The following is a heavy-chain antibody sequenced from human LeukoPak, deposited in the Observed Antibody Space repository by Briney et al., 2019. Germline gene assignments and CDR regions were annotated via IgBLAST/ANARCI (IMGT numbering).Heavy chain of an antibody. D-gene: IGHD1-26*01. CDR1: GFTFSGYP. CDR2: ISYDGSNK. CDR3: AKKAQYNGNYPLDY. Sequence: PGGSLRLSCAASGFTFSGYPIHWVRQAPGKGLEWVAVISYDGSNKYYADSVKGRFTISRDNSKNTLYLQMNSLRAEDTALYFCAKKAQYNGNYPLDYWGQGTLVTVSS. J-gene: IGHJ4*02. V-gene: IGHV3-30-3*02.